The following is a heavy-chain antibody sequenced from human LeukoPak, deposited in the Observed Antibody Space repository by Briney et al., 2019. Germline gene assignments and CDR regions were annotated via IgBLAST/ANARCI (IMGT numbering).Heavy chain of an antibody. D-gene: IGHD3-16*02. CDR1: GYTFTSYG. J-gene: IGHJ4*02. CDR3: ARAYQRLGELSLPDY. V-gene: IGHV7-4-1*02. Sequence: ASVKVSCKASGYTFTSYGISWVRQAPGQGLEWMGWIHPKTGNPTYAQGFTGRFVFSLDTSVSTTYLQISSLKAEDTAVYYCARAYQRLGELSLPDYWGQGTLVTVSS. CDR2: IHPKTGNP.